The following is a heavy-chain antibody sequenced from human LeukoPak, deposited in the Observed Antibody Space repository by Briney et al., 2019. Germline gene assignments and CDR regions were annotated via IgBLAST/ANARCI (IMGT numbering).Heavy chain of an antibody. V-gene: IGHV3-74*01. J-gene: IGHJ6*02. CDR3: TRVQAGRSGLMDV. D-gene: IGHD2-8*02. CDR1: GFTFSSYA. CDR2: ISPEGSGT. Sequence: GGSLRLSCSASGFTFSSYAMHWVRQASGKGLVWVSRISPEGSGTTYADSVKGRFTISRDNSKNALYLQMNSLRDEDAAVYHCTRVQAGRSGLMDVWGRGTTVTVSS.